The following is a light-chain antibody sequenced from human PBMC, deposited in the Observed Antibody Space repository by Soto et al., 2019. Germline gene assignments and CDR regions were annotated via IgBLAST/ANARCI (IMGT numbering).Light chain of an antibody. CDR2: AAS. J-gene: IGKJ5*01. CDR3: QQYNSYPNT. Sequence: DIHMTQSPSSLSASVGDRFTITCGARQGISSSLAWYQQKAEKAPKSLIYAASSLQSGVPSRVRGSGSGTDFTLTISSLQPEDFETYYCQQYNSYPNTFGQGTRLEI. CDR1: QGISSS. V-gene: IGKV1D-16*01.